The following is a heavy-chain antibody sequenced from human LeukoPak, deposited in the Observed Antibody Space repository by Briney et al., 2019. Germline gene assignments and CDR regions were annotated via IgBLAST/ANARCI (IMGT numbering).Heavy chain of an antibody. V-gene: IGHV3-48*01. CDR1: GFTFSSYS. D-gene: IGHD2-15*01. J-gene: IGHJ5*02. CDR2: ISSSSSTI. CDR3: ARGAEWWEPRSWFDP. Sequence: GGSLRLSCAASGFTFSSYSMNWVRQAPGKGLEWVSYISSSSSTIYYADSVKGRFTISRDNAKNSLYLQMNSLRAEDTAVYYCARGAEWWEPRSWFDPWGQGTLVTVSS.